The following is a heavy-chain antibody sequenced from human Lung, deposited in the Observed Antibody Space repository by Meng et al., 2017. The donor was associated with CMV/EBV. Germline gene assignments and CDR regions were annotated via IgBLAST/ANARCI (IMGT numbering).Heavy chain of an antibody. J-gene: IGHJ4*02. CDR2: IIPIFGTA. V-gene: IGHV1-69*05. CDR1: GGTFRSYA. D-gene: IGHD4-17*01. CDR3: ARDLDYGPSY. Sequence: KVCCKASGGTFRSYAIRWVRQAPGQGLEWMGGIIPIFGTANYAQKFQGRVTITTDESTSTAYMELSSLRSEDTAVYYCARDLDYGPSYWGQGTLVTVSS.